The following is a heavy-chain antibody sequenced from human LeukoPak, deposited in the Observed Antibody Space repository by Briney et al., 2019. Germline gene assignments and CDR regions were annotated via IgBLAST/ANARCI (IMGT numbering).Heavy chain of an antibody. CDR1: GYTFSRYD. CDR3: ARGGEGLYYFDY. CDR2: MNPNSGNT. J-gene: IGHJ4*02. D-gene: IGHD3-16*01. V-gene: IGHV1-8*01. Sequence: GSVKDSCKASGYTFSRYDIHWVRQATGQGLEWMGWMNPNSGNTGYPQKFQGRVTMTRNTSISTAYMELNSLRSEDTAVYYCARGGEGLYYFDYWGQGTLVTVSS.